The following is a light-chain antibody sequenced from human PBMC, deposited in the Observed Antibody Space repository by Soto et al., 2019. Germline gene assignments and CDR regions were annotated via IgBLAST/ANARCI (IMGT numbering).Light chain of an antibody. CDR3: QLYDSSSWT. J-gene: IGKJ1*01. V-gene: IGKV3-20*01. Sequence: EIRLTHSPGTLSLSQWDTATLSVSAGQSVSNTYLAWYQQKPGQAPRLLIYGASSRATGFPDRFSGSGSGTDFTLTISRLETEDFAVYYCQLYDSSSWTFGQGTKVDIK. CDR1: QSVSNTY. CDR2: GAS.